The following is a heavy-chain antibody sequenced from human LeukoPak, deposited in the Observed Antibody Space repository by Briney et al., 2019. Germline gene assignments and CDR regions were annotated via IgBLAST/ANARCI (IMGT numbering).Heavy chain of an antibody. CDR1: GFTFGEYA. J-gene: IGHJ3*02. V-gene: IGHV3-49*04. D-gene: IGHD3-9*01. CDR2: IRSKPYGGTT. CDR3: TRYRDWPCFDAFDI. Sequence: GGSLRLSCTASGFTFGEYAMSWVRQAPGKRLEWVCFIRSKPYGGTTECAASVKGRFTISRDDSKSIAYLQMNSLKTEDTAVYYCTRYRDWPCFDAFDIWGQGTMVTVSS.